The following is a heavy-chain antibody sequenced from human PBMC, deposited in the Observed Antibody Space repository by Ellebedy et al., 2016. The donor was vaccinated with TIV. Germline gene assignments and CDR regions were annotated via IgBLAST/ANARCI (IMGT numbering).Heavy chain of an antibody. CDR3: TYGINSDAFDI. J-gene: IGHJ3*02. Sequence: SETLSLXXTVSGDSVSRRSYYWSWIRQSPGKGLEWIGYIYSSGSTRYNPSLKSRLTISADTSKKYFSLNLNSATAADTAVYYCTYGINSDAFDIWGHGTVVTVSS. V-gene: IGHV4-61*03. CDR2: IYSSGST. CDR1: GDSVSRRSYY. D-gene: IGHD4-23*01.